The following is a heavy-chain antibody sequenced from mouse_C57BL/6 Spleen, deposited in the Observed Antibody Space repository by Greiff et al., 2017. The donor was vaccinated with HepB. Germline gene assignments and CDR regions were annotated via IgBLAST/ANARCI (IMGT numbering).Heavy chain of an antibody. CDR1: GYTFTSYW. CDR2: IHPNSGST. Sequence: VQLQQPGAELVKPGASVKLSCKASGYTFTSYWMHWVKQRPGQGLEWIGMIHPNSGSTNYNEKFKSKATLTVDKSSSTAYMQLSSLTSEDSADYYCARAQLYGNPYYFDYWGQGTTLTVAS. D-gene: IGHD2-1*01. V-gene: IGHV1-64*01. J-gene: IGHJ2*01. CDR3: ARAQLYGNPYYFDY.